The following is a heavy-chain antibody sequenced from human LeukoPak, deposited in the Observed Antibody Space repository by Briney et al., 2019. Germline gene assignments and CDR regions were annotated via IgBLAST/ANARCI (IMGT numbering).Heavy chain of an antibody. CDR1: GYTFTSYD. CDR3: ARGLYDFWSGYYTGVDY. Sequence: ASVKVSCKASGYTFTSYDINWVRQATGQGLEWMGWMNPNSGNTGYAQKFQGRVTMTRNTSISTAYMELSSLRSEDTAVYYCARGLYDFWSGYYTGVDYWGQGTLVTVSS. D-gene: IGHD3-3*01. CDR2: MNPNSGNT. V-gene: IGHV1-8*01. J-gene: IGHJ4*02.